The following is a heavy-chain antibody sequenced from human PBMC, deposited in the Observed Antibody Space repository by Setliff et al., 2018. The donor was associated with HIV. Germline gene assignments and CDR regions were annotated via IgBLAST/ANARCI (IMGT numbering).Heavy chain of an antibody. Sequence: GGSLRLSCAASGFTISSYYMNWVRQAPGKELEWVSSISGSSSYIYYSDSVRGRFTISRDNAKNSLYLQMNSLRAEDTAVYYCARDKYYDLLTAYYLSDYYMDVWGQGTTVTVSS. V-gene: IGHV3-21*01. CDR2: ISGSSSYI. CDR1: GFTISSYY. CDR3: ARDKYYDLLTAYYLSDYYMDV. D-gene: IGHD3-9*01. J-gene: IGHJ6*03.